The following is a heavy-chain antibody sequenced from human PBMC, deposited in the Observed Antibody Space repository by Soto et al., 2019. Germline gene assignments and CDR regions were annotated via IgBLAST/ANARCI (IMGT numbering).Heavy chain of an antibody. V-gene: IGHV1-2*02. D-gene: IGHD2-15*01. CDR1: GYTFTGYY. Sequence: ASVKVSCKASGYTFTGYYMHWVRQAPGQGLEWMGWINPNSGGTNYAQNFQGRVTMTRDTSTSTVYMELSSLRPDDTAVYFCARSHCSGGSCYLGPFDIWGQGTLVTVSS. J-gene: IGHJ3*02. CDR2: INPNSGGT. CDR3: ARSHCSGGSCYLGPFDI.